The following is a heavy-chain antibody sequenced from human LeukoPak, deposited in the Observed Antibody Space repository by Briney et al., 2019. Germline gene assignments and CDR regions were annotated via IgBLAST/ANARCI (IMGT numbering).Heavy chain of an antibody. CDR2: IYHSGST. D-gene: IGHD1-26*01. Sequence: PSETLSLTCTVSGYSISSGYYWGWIRQPPGKGLEWIGSIYHSGSTYYNPSLKSRVTISVDTSKNQFSLRLRSVTAADTAVYYSARGNSRGSHIDYWGQGTLVTVSS. CDR3: ARGNSRGSHIDY. J-gene: IGHJ4*02. CDR1: GYSISSGYY. V-gene: IGHV4-38-2*02.